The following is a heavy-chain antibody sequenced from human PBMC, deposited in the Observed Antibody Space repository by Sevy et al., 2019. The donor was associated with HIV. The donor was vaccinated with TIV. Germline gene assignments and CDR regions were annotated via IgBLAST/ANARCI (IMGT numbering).Heavy chain of an antibody. J-gene: IGHJ4*02. CDR2: ISGEDDST. CDR3: AKELYASPSNFDS. V-gene: IGHV3-23*01. D-gene: IGHD3-16*01. CDR1: GFSFNKYA. Sequence: GGSLRLSCAASGFSFNKYAMSWVRQAPGKGLEWVSAISGEDDSTYYADSAKGRFTISRDKSKNTLFLQMNGLRAEDTALYYCAKELYASPSNFDSWGQGTLVTVSS.